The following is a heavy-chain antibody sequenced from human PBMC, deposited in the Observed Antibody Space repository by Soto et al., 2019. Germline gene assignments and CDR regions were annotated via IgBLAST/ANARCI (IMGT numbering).Heavy chain of an antibody. Sequence: TGESLKISCKGSGYSFTGYWVAWVRQMPGKGLEWMGIIHPGDSDTRYSPSFQGRVTISVDKSAGTAYLQLISLRASDTATYYCARRIRAFDIWGEGRMVTVSS. J-gene: IGHJ3*02. CDR3: ARRIRAFDI. CDR2: IHPGDSDT. CDR1: GYSFTGYW. D-gene: IGHD3-10*01. V-gene: IGHV5-51*01.